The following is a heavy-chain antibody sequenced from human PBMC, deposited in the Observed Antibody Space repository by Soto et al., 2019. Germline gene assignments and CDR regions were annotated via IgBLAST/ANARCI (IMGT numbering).Heavy chain of an antibody. Sequence: QVQLMQSGAEVKRPGASVKVSCRASGGTFSTHDISWVRKAPGQGLEWIGGITPIFGTPSFAQRFQARVTISADGSTSTSYMEVSSLRSEDTAVYYCVMEVRVRGVAVDYWGQGTLVTVSS. J-gene: IGHJ4*02. D-gene: IGHD3-10*01. CDR2: ITPIFGTP. CDR3: VMEVRVRGVAVDY. CDR1: GGTFSTHD. V-gene: IGHV1-69*01.